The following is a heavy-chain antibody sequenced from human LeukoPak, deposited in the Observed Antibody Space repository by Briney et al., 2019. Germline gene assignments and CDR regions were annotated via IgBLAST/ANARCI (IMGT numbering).Heavy chain of an antibody. Sequence: GRSLRLSCAASGFTFDDYAMHWVRQVPGKGLEWVSGISWSSGSTGYVDSVKGRFTISRDNAKNALYLQMSSLRPEDTALYYCAKDRDYGGDSDPAVFDLWGQGTMVTVSS. CDR2: ISWSSGST. J-gene: IGHJ3*01. CDR3: AKDRDYGGDSDPAVFDL. V-gene: IGHV3-9*01. CDR1: GFTFDDYA. D-gene: IGHD4-23*01.